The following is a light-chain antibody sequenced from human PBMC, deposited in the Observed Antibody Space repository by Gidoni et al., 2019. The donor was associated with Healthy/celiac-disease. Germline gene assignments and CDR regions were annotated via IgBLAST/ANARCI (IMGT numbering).Light chain of an antibody. J-gene: IGKJ5*01. CDR2: AAS. Sequence: EIVLTQSPATLSLSPGERATLSCRASQSVSSYLAWYQQKPGQAPRLLIYAASNRATGIPARFSGSGSGTDFTLTISSLEPEYFAVYYCQQRSNWPPVTFXQXTRLXIK. V-gene: IGKV3-11*01. CDR1: QSVSSY. CDR3: QQRSNWPPVT.